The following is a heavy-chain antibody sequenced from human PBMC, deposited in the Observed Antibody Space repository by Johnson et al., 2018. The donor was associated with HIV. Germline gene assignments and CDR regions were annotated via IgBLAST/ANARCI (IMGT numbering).Heavy chain of an antibody. CDR3: AKERRAPRAFDI. J-gene: IGHJ3*02. Sequence: VQLVESGGGLVQPGRSLRLSCAASGFTFDDYAMHWVRQAPGKGLEWVSGISWNSGSIGYADSVKGRFTISRDNAKNSLYLQMNSLRAEDTALYYCAKERRAPRAFDIWGQGTMLTVSS. CDR1: GFTFDDYA. V-gene: IGHV3-9*01. CDR2: ISWNSGSI.